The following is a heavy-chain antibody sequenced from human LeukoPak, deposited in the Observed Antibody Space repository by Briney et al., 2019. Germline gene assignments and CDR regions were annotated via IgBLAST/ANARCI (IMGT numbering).Heavy chain of an antibody. CDR1: GFTFRNYA. CDR3: AELGITMIGGV. Sequence: PGGSLRLSCLTSGFTFRNYAIHWVRQAPGKGLEWVGVVIYDGSMQYYAESVKGRLTISRDNSKNTVYLQMSSLRPEDTAVYYCAELGITMIGGVWGKGTTVTISS. D-gene: IGHD3-10*02. J-gene: IGHJ6*04. CDR2: VIYDGSMQ. V-gene: IGHV3-30*04.